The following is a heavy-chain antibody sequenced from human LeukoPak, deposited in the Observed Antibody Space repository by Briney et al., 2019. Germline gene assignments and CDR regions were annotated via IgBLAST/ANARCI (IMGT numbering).Heavy chain of an antibody. CDR2: ISYDGSNK. V-gene: IGHV3-30-3*01. J-gene: IGHJ4*02. CDR3: ARASDLYFDY. Sequence: PGGSLRLSCAASGLTFSNYAMSWVRQAPGKGLEWVAVISYDGSNKYYADSVKGRFTISRDNSKNTLYLQINSLRAEDTAVYYCARASDLYFDYWGQGTLVTVSS. CDR1: GLTFSNYA.